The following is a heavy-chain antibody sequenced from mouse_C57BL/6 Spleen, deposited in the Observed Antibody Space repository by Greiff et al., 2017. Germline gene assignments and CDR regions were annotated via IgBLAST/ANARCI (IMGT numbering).Heavy chain of an antibody. CDR1: GYSITSGYY. Sequence: ESGPGLVKPSQSLSLTCSVTGYSITSGYYWNWIRQFPGNKLEWMGYISYDGSNNYNRSLKNRISITRDTSKNQFFLKLNAVTTEDTATYYCAREAGTGGFAYWGQGTLVTVSA. CDR2: ISYDGSN. J-gene: IGHJ3*01. D-gene: IGHD4-1*01. CDR3: AREAGTGGFAY. V-gene: IGHV3-6*01.